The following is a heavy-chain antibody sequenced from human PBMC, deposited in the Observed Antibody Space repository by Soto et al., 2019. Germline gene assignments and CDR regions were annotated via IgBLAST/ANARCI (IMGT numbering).Heavy chain of an antibody. CDR2: ISGSDDST. CDR3: AKDRERDAWYEDY. V-gene: IGHV3-23*04. D-gene: IGHD6-13*01. CDR1: EFTFRSYW. Sequence: EVQLVDSGGGLVQPGGSLRLSCAASEFTFRSYWMHWVRQSPGKGLVWVSVISGSDDSTYYAHSVKGRFTISRDNSKNTLYLQMNSLRAEDTAVYYCAKDRERDAWYEDYWGQGTLVTVSS. J-gene: IGHJ4*02.